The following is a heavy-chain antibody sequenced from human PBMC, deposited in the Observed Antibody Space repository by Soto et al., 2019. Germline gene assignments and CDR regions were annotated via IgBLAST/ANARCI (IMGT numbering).Heavy chain of an antibody. CDR1: GGSISSYY. CDR3: ARDREVGATPYFQH. D-gene: IGHD1-26*01. V-gene: IGHV4-4*07. CDR2: IYTSGST. J-gene: IGHJ1*01. Sequence: QVQLQESGPGLVKPSETLSLTCTVSGGSISSYYWSWIRQPAGKGLEWIGRIYTSGSTNYNPSLKSRVTMSVDTSKNQFSLKLSSVTAADTAVYYCARDREVGATPYFQHWGQGTLVTVSS.